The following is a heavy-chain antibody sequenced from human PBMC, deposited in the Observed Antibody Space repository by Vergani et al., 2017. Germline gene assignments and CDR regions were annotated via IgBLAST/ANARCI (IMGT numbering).Heavy chain of an antibody. J-gene: IGHJ6*02. D-gene: IGHD5-12*01. V-gene: IGHV1-69*13. Sequence: QVHLMQSGAEVKKPESSVKVSCKTSGGTFSSFAINWVRQAPAQGLEWMGRVIPVYDRPLYAQKFQDTVTITADESTETVYLEVTSLTSEDAAVYYCRSPTPRTDILTHYFFHVWEVWGQGTAVTVS. CDR2: VIPVYDRP. CDR1: GGTFSSFA. CDR3: RSPTPRTDILTHYFFHVWEV.